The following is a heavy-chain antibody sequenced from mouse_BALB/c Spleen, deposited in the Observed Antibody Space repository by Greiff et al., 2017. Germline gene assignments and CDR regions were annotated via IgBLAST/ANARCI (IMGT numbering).Heavy chain of an antibody. V-gene: IGHV3-2*02. CDR1: GYSITSDYA. CDR2: ISYSGST. J-gene: IGHJ3*01. Sequence: EVQLQESGPGLVKPSQSLSLTCTVTGYSITSDYAWNWIRQFPGNKLEWMGYISYSGSTSYNPSLKSRISITRDTSKNQFFLQLNSVTTEDTATYYCARRDYRYDWFAYWGQGTLVTVSA. D-gene: IGHD2-14*01. CDR3: ARRDYRYDWFAY.